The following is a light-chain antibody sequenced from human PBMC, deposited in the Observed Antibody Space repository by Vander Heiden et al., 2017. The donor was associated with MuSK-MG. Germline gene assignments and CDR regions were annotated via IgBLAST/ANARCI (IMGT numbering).Light chain of an antibody. CDR1: QSVTSNS. CDR2: GAS. J-gene: IGKJ1*01. CDR3: QQYGRSPRT. Sequence: EIVLTPSPGTLSLSPGERATLSCRASQSVTSNSLAWYQQKTGQAPRRLIYGASSRATGIPDRFSGSGSGTDVTINISRLDPEDFAAYFCQQYGRSPRTFGQGTKVEVK. V-gene: IGKV3-20*01.